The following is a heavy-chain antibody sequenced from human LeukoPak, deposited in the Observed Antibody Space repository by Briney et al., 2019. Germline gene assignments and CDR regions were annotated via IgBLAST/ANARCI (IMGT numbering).Heavy chain of an antibody. CDR3: ARYSSSFRGGDY. J-gene: IGHJ4*02. D-gene: IGHD6-6*01. V-gene: IGHV1-69*13. CDR1: GGTFSSYA. Sequence: SVKVSCKASGGTFSSYAISWVRQAPGQGLEWMGGIIPIFGTANYAQKFQGRVTITADESTSTAYMELSSLRSEDTAVYYCARYSSSFRGGDYWGQGTLVTVSS. CDR2: IIPIFGTA.